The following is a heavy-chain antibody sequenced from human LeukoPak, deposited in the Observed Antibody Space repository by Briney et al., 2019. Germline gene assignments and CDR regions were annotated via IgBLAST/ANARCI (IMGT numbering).Heavy chain of an antibody. D-gene: IGHD6-19*01. CDR3: AGTSGWYESFDY. CDR2: INYSGRT. Sequence: PSETLSLTCSVSGYSIRSGYQWGWIRQAPGKGLEWIGSINYSGRTYDNPSLKSRVTISVDTSENRFSLKLSSVTAADTAVYYCAGTSGWYESFDYWGQGTLVTVSS. CDR1: GYSIRSGYQ. V-gene: IGHV4-38-2*01. J-gene: IGHJ4*02.